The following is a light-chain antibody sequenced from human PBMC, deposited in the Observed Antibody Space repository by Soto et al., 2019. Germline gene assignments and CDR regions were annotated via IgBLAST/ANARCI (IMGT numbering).Light chain of an antibody. V-gene: IGKV3-20*01. J-gene: IGKJ2*01. Sequence: EIGLTQSPGTLSLSPGQRATLSCRASQSVTGSYLAWYQQKPGQAPRLLIYGASRRATGIPDRFSGSGSGTDFTLTINGLEPEDSAVYYCQQYGSSRPNTVGQGTKLLIK. CDR2: GAS. CDR1: QSVTGSY. CDR3: QQYGSSRPNT.